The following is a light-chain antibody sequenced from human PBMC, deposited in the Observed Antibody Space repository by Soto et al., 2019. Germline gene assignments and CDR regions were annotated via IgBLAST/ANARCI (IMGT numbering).Light chain of an antibody. CDR2: AVT. CDR3: TSYTRSSTYV. Sequence: QSALTQPASVSGSPGQSITISCTGTSSDIGGYNYVSWYQQDSGKAPKLIIYAVTDRPSGVSSRFSGSKSGNTAFLTISGLQAEDEAGYYCTSYTRSSTYVFGTGTKVTVL. CDR1: SSDIGGYNY. V-gene: IGLV2-14*01. J-gene: IGLJ1*01.